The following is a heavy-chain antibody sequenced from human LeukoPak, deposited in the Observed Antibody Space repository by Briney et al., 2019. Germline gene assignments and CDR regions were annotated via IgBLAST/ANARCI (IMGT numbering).Heavy chain of an antibody. Sequence: GGPLRLSCAASGFTFSSYAMSWVRQAPGKGLEWVSAISGSGGSTYYADSVKGRFTISRDNSKNTLYLQMNSLRAEDTAVYYCAKATTVVTEFDYWGQGTLVTVSS. D-gene: IGHD4-23*01. J-gene: IGHJ4*02. CDR1: GFTFSSYA. V-gene: IGHV3-23*01. CDR2: ISGSGGST. CDR3: AKATTVVTEFDY.